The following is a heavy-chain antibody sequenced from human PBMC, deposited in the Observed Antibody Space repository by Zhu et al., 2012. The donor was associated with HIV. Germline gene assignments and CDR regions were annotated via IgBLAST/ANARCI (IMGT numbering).Heavy chain of an antibody. CDR2: IYYTAYT. J-gene: IGHJ4*02. D-gene: IGHD3-3*01. CDR3: ARLAGWSGWAGSYFDH. CDR1: RGSISDSTYY. Sequence: QVQLQESGPRLVQPSQALSLTCTVSRGSISDSTYYWGWIRQPPGKGLEWIGSIYYTAYTYQNPSLRSRLTMSVGTSQNHFSLKLTSVTAEDTAFYYCARLAGWSGWAGSYFDHWGQGIMVTVSS. V-gene: IGHV4-39*07.